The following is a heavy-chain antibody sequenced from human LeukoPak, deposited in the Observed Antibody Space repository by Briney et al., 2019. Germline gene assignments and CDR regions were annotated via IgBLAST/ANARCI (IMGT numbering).Heavy chain of an antibody. Sequence: GGSLRLSCAASGFTFSSYAMSWVRQAPGKGLEWVSAISGSGGSTYYADSVKGRFTISRDNSKNTLYLQMNSLRAEDTAVYYCAKGRYGSGSTMGWSDPWGQGTLVTVSS. D-gene: IGHD3-10*01. J-gene: IGHJ5*02. CDR1: GFTFSSYA. V-gene: IGHV3-23*01. CDR3: AKGRYGSGSTMGWSDP. CDR2: ISGSGGST.